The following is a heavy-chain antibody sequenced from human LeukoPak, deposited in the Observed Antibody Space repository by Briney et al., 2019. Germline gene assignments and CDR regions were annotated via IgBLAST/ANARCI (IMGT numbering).Heavy chain of an antibody. J-gene: IGHJ4*02. V-gene: IGHV3-23*01. CDR2: ISGSGGST. Sequence: GGSLRLSCAASGFTFSSYAMSWVRQAPGKGLEWVSAISGSGGSTYYADSVKGRFTISRDNSKNTLYLQMNSLRAEDTAVYYCAKDDGCSGGSCDVGLDYWGQGTLVTVSP. CDR1: GFTFSSYA. CDR3: AKDDGCSGGSCDVGLDY. D-gene: IGHD2-15*01.